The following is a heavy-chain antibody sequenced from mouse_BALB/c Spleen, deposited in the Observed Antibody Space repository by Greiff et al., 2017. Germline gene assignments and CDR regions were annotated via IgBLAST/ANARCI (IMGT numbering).Heavy chain of an antibody. CDR3: ARDGGYYGSRSWYFDV. CDR2: INSNGGST. Sequence: DVKLVESGGGLVQPGGSLKLSCAASGFTFSSYGMSWVRQTPDKRLELVATINSNGGSTYYPDSVKGRFTISRDNAKNTLYLQMSSLKSEDTAMYYCARDGGYYGSRSWYFDVWGAGTTVTVSS. CDR1: GFTFSSYG. D-gene: IGHD1-1*01. V-gene: IGHV5-6-3*01. J-gene: IGHJ1*01.